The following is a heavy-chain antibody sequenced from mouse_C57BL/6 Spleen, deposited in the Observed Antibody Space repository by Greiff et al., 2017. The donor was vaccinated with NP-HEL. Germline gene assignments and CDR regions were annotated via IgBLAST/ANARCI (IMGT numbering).Heavy chain of an antibody. CDR2: IRYDGST. CDR3: ARGDYPGDFDY. V-gene: IGHV3-6*01. Sequence: EVKLMESGPGLVKPSQPLSLTCSVTAYSIPSGYYWNWIRQFPGNKLEWMGYIRYDGSTNYNPSLKNRISITRATSKHPFFLKLNTVTTEDTSTYYCARGDYPGDFDYWGQGTTLTVSS. J-gene: IGHJ2*01. D-gene: IGHD5-5*01. CDR1: AYSIPSGYY.